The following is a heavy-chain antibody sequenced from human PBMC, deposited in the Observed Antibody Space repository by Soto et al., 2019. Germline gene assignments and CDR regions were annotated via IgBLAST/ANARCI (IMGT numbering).Heavy chain of an antibody. Sequence: GGSLRLSCAASGFTFDDYAMHWVRQAPGKGLEWVSGISWNGDSIEYADSVKGRFTISRDNAKNSLYLQMNSLRAEDTALYYCAKGGSSYVSLSYFDYWGQGTLVTVSS. CDR2: ISWNGDSI. V-gene: IGHV3-9*01. CDR3: AKGGSSYVSLSYFDY. J-gene: IGHJ4*02. CDR1: GFTFDDYA. D-gene: IGHD6-6*01.